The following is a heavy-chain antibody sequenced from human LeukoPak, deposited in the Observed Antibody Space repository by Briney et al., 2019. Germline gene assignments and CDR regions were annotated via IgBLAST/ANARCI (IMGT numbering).Heavy chain of an antibody. D-gene: IGHD1-26*01. CDR1: GFSLSTSGMC. V-gene: IGHV2-70*11. Sequence: GSGPTLVKPTQTLTLTCTFSGFSLSTSGMCVSRIRQPPGKALEWLARIDWDDDKYYSTSLKTRLTISKDTSKNQVVLTMTNMDPVDTATYYCARGSYHAPYFDYWGQGTLVTVSS. CDR3: ARGSYHAPYFDY. CDR2: IDWDDDK. J-gene: IGHJ4*02.